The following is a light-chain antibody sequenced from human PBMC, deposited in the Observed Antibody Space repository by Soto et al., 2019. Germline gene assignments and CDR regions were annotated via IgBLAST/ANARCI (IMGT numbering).Light chain of an antibody. CDR2: EVT. CDR3: SSYTSNNFFIL. J-gene: IGLJ2*01. Sequence: QSVLTQPASVSGSPGQSITISCTGTSSDIGGFYYVSWYQQHPGKAPKLIIYEVTNRPSGISHRFSGSRSGNTASLTISGLQADDEADYYCSSYTSNNFFILFGGGTKLTVL. CDR1: SSDIGGFYY. V-gene: IGLV2-14*01.